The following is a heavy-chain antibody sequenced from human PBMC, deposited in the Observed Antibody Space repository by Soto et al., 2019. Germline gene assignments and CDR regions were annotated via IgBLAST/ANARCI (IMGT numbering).Heavy chain of an antibody. D-gene: IGHD6-13*01. J-gene: IGHJ4*02. CDR2: MSYYGSNK. CDR3: VKLGGIDGYLPVDY. V-gene: IGHV3-30*18. CDR1: GFTFSIYG. Sequence: QVQLVESGGGVVQPGRSLRLSCAASGFTFSIYGMHWVRLAPGKGLEWVAFMSYYGSNKFYADSVKGRFTISRDNSENTMYLSMNRLRDEDTAVYYCVKLGGIDGYLPVDYWGQGTLVTVSS.